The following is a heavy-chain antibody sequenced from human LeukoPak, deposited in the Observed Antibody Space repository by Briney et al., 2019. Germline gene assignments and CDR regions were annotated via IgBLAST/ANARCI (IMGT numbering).Heavy chain of an antibody. Sequence: GGSLRLSCAASGFTFSHYYMSWIRQAPGKGLEGVSYISSSGSTIYYADSVKGRFTISRDNAKNSLYLQMNSLRAEDTAVYYCARDWGNLAAAGTFYYYYGMDVWGQGTTVTVSS. V-gene: IGHV3-11*01. J-gene: IGHJ6*02. CDR3: ARDWGNLAAAGTFYYYYGMDV. CDR2: ISSSGSTI. D-gene: IGHD6-13*01. CDR1: GFTFSHYY.